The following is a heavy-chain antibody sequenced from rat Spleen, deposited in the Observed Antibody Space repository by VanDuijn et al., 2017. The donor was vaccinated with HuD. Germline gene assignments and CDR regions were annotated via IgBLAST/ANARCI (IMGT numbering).Heavy chain of an antibody. CDR3: ARAPGNGYVMDA. D-gene: IGHD5-1*01. CDR1: GFSLINYS. CDR2: MWRSGST. V-gene: IGHV2-45*01. J-gene: IGHJ4*01. Sequence: QVQLMESGPGLVQPSETLSLTCTVSGFSLINYSVHWVRQSPGKGLEWVGVMWRSGSTEYNSALKSRLSISRDTSKNHIFLKMNSLQSEDTTTYYCARAPGNGYVMDAWGQGASVTVSS.